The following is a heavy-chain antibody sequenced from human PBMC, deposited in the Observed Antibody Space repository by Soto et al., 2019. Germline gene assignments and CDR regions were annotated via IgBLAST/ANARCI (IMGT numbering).Heavy chain of an antibody. Sequence: GGSLRLSCAASGFTFSSYAMSWVRQAPGKGLEWVSAISGSGGSTYYADSVKGRFTISRDNSKNTLYLQMNSLRAEDTAVYYCAKTLRYFDWLPQGNFDYWGQGTLVTVSS. J-gene: IGHJ4*02. V-gene: IGHV3-23*01. CDR2: ISGSGGST. CDR3: AKTLRYFDWLPQGNFDY. CDR1: GFTFSSYA. D-gene: IGHD3-9*01.